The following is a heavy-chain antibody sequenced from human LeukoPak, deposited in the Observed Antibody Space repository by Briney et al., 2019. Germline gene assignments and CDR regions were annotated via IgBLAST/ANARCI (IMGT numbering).Heavy chain of an antibody. J-gene: IGHJ4*02. CDR3: ARSPWGAAAVVDY. V-gene: IGHV1-2*02. Sequence: GASVKVSCKASGYTFTGYYMHWVRQAPGQGLEWMGWINPNSGGTNYAQKFQGRVTMTRDTSISTAYMELSRLRSDDTAVYYCARSPWGAAAVVDYWGQGTLVTVSS. D-gene: IGHD6-13*01. CDR2: INPNSGGT. CDR1: GYTFTGYY.